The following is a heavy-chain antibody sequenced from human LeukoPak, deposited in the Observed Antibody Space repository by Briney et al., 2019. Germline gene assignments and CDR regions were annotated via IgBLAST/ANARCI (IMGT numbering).Heavy chain of an antibody. V-gene: IGHV1-2*02. CDR1: GYTFTGYY. CDR2: INPNSGGT. CDR3: ARAGIAAAGTNYYYYYMDV. J-gene: IGHJ6*03. Sequence: GASVKVSCKASGYTFTGYYMHWVRQAPGQGLEWMGWINPNSGGTNYAQKFQGRVTMTRDTSISTAYMELSRLRSDDTAVYYCARAGIAAAGTNYYYYYMDVWGKGTTVTVSS. D-gene: IGHD6-13*01.